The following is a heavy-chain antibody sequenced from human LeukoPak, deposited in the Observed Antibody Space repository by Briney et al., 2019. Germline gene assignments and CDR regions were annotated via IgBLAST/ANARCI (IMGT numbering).Heavy chain of an antibody. D-gene: IGHD4-23*01. Sequence: GRSLRLSCAASGFTVSRSYMIWARQAPGKGLEWVSVIYSGGTTYYADSVKGRFTISRDNAKNSLYLQMNSLRAEDTALYYCAKDIDGGSSDAFDIWGQGTMVTVSS. V-gene: IGHV3-53*05. CDR1: GFTVSRSY. CDR2: IYSGGTT. CDR3: AKDIDGGSSDAFDI. J-gene: IGHJ3*02.